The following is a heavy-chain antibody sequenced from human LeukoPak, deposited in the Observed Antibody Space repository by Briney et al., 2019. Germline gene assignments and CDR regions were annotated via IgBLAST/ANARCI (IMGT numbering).Heavy chain of an antibody. CDR2: TFWNDDK. J-gene: IGHJ4*02. Sequence: SGPTLVKPTQTLTLTCTFSGFSLTTTGVGVGWIRQPRGRALEWLAITFWNDDKSYSPSLKSRLTITKDTSKNQVVLTMTNMDPVDTATYYCARIPLGYCSGDSCYSLYYFDCWGQGTLVTVSS. CDR1: GFSLTTTGVG. D-gene: IGHD2-15*01. V-gene: IGHV2-5*01. CDR3: ARIPLGYCSGDSCYSLYYFDC.